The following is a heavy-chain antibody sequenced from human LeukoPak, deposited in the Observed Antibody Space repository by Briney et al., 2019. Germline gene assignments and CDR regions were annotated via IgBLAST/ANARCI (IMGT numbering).Heavy chain of an antibody. CDR2: IYHSGST. D-gene: IGHD4-17*01. V-gene: IGHV4-38-2*01. CDR1: GYSISSGYY. J-gene: IGHJ4*02. Sequence: SETLSLTCGVSGYSISSGYYWGWIRQPPGKGLEWIGNIYHSGSTSYNPSLKSRPTTSVNTSKNQFSLKLRSVPAADPAVYYCARASYGDKTWFVGPQKDWGQGTLVTVSS. CDR3: ARASYGDKTWFVGPQKD.